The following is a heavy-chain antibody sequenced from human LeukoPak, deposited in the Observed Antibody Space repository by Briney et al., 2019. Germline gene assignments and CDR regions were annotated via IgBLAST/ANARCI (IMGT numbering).Heavy chain of an antibody. CDR3: ARHSREDDNSRRLDY. D-gene: IGHD5-24*01. Sequence: GESLKISCKGSGYSFTNSWIGWVRQMPGKGLEWMGIIYPGDSDTRYSPSFQGQVTISADKSISTAYLQWSSLKASDNAMYYCARHSREDDNSRRLDYWGQGTLVTVSS. J-gene: IGHJ4*02. V-gene: IGHV5-51*01. CDR2: IYPGDSDT. CDR1: GYSFTNSW.